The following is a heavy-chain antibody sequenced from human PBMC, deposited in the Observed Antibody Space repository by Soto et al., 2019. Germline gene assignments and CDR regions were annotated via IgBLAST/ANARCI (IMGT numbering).Heavy chain of an antibody. D-gene: IGHD3-16*01. V-gene: IGHV1-3*01. CDR3: ARSRVRGGYYFDY. CDR1: GYTFTSYA. J-gene: IGHJ4*02. Sequence: ASVKVSCKASGYTFTSYAMHWVRQAPGQRLEWMGWINAGNGNTKYSQKFQGRVTITRDTSASTAYMELSRLRSEDTAVYYCARSRVRGGYYFDYWGQGALVTVSS. CDR2: INAGNGNT.